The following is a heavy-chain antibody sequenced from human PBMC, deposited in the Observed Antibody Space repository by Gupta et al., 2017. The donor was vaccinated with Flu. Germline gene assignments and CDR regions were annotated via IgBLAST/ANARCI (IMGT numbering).Heavy chain of an antibody. Sequence: QVQLVQSGAEVKKPGASVKVSCKASGYTFTGYYMPWVRQAPGQGLEWMGRINPNSGGTNYAQKFQGRVTMTRDTSISTAYMELSRLRSDDTAVYYCARAVVPAAILYSYYYYMDVWGKGTTVTVSS. CDR1: GYTFTGYY. D-gene: IGHD2-2*02. CDR2: INPNSGGT. J-gene: IGHJ6*03. CDR3: ARAVVPAAILYSYYYYMDV. V-gene: IGHV1-2*06.